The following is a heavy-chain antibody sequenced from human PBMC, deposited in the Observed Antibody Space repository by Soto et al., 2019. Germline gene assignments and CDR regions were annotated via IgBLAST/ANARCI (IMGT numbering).Heavy chain of an antibody. CDR3: ARGETEFHDAFDI. Sequence: GSLRLSCAASGFTFSSYGMHWVRQAPGKGLEWVAVIWYDGSNKYYADSVKGRFTISRDNSKNTLYLQMNSLRAEDTAVYYCARGETEFHDAFDIWGQGTMVTVSS. CDR1: GFTFSSYG. D-gene: IGHD3-10*01. CDR2: IWYDGSNK. V-gene: IGHV3-33*01. J-gene: IGHJ3*02.